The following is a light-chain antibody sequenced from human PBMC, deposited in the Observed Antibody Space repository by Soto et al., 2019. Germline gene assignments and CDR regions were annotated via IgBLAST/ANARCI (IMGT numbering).Light chain of an antibody. CDR1: QVISTS. Sequence: DILLTQSPSFLSPSIGESVTITCRASQVISTSLAWYQVKPGKAPILLIYAATSLESGVPSRFSGSGSGTEFTLIISSLQPEDFAFYCRQQYENYWTFGQGTKVDIK. V-gene: IGKV1-9*01. CDR3: QQYENYWT. CDR2: AAT. J-gene: IGKJ1*01.